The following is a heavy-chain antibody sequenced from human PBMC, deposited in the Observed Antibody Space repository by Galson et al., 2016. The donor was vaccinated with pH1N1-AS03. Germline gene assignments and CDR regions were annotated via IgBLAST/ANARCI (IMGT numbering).Heavy chain of an antibody. Sequence: SCKASGNTFSSYWMTWVRQAPGKGLEWVAVISFDGATKDYADSVKGRFTISRDNSKTTLYLQMNSLRPNDTSVYYCAREATTMIGGWLDPWGQGTLVTVSS. V-gene: IGHV3-30*03. D-gene: IGHD3-10*02. CDR3: AREATTMIGGWLDP. J-gene: IGHJ5*02. CDR2: ISFDGATK. CDR1: GNTFSSYW.